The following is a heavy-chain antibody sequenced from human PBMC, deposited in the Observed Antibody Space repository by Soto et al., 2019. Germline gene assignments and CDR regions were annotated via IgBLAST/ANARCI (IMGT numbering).Heavy chain of an antibody. CDR3: AKDSGSGWYVY. D-gene: IGHD6-19*01. V-gene: IGHV3-23*01. J-gene: IGHJ4*02. CDR2: ISCSGGST. Sequence: GGSLRLSCAASGFTFSSYAMSWVRQAPGKGLEWVSAISCSGGSTYYADSVKGRFTISRDNSKNTLYLQMNSLRAEDTAVYYCAKDSGSGWYVYWGQGTLVTVSS. CDR1: GFTFSSYA.